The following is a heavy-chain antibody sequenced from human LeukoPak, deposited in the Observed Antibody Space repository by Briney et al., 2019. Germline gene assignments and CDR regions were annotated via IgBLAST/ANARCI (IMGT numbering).Heavy chain of an antibody. V-gene: IGHV3-48*03. CDR3: ARDGIFVFDSRFLEWLPQNYYYGMDV. J-gene: IGHJ6*02. CDR1: GFTFSSYE. Sequence: GGSLRLSCAASGFTFSSYEMNWVRQAPGKGLEWVSYISSSGSTIYYADSVKGRSTISRDNAKNSLYLQMNSLRAEDTAVYYCARDGIFVFDSRFLEWLPQNYYYGMDVWGQGTTVTVSS. CDR2: ISSSGSTI. D-gene: IGHD3-3*01.